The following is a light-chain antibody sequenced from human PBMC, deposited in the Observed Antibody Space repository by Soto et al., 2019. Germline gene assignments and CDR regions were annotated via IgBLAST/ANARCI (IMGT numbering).Light chain of an antibody. CDR1: QGIRSW. Sequence: DIQMTQSPSSLSASVGDRFAITCRASQGIRSWLAWYQQKPGRAPKXXIYDASSLQSGVPSRFSGRGSGTEFSLIISSLKPDDFATYYCQQYDSYSWTFGQGTKVDIK. J-gene: IGKJ1*01. V-gene: IGKV1D-16*01. CDR2: DAS. CDR3: QQYDSYSWT.